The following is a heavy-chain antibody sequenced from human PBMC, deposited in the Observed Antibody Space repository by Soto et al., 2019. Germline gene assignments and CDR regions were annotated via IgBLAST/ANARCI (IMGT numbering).Heavy chain of an antibody. J-gene: IGHJ4*02. CDR1: GGSISSYY. CDR2: IYYSGST. V-gene: IGHV4-59*01. D-gene: IGHD2-15*01. CDR3: ARTTVVAATRYFDY. Sequence: SETLSLTCTVSGGSISSYYWSWIRQPPGKGLEWIGYIYYSGSTNYNPSLKSRVTISLDASKNQFSLNLSSVTAADTAVYYCARTTVVAATRYFDYWGQGTLVTVSS.